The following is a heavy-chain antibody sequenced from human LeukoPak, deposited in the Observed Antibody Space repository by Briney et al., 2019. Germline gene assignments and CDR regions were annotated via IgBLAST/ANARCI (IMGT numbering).Heavy chain of an antibody. D-gene: IGHD2-2*01. J-gene: IGHJ4*02. CDR3: ARGSRDCSSTSCYAGIHY. Sequence: ASVKVSCKASGYTFTSYGITWVRQAPGQGLEWMGWISAYNGNTMYAQNLQGRVTMTTDTSTSTAYMDLGSLRSDDTAVYYCARGSRDCSSTSCYAGIHYWGQGTLVTVSS. V-gene: IGHV1-18*01. CDR1: GYTFTSYG. CDR2: ISAYNGNT.